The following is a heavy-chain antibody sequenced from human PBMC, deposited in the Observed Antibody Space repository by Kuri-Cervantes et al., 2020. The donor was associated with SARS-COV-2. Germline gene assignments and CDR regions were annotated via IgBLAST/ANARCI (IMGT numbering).Heavy chain of an antibody. D-gene: IGHD6-6*01. J-gene: IGHJ4*02. CDR2: ISGSGGST. Sequence: GGSLRLSCAASGFTVRSTFMSWVRQAPGKGLEWVSAISGSGGSTYYADSVKGRFTISRDNSKNTLYLQMNSLRAEDTAVYYCAKSGTKYSSPQSYFDYWGQGTLVTVSS. V-gene: IGHV3-23*01. CDR3: AKSGTKYSSPQSYFDY. CDR1: GFTVRSTF.